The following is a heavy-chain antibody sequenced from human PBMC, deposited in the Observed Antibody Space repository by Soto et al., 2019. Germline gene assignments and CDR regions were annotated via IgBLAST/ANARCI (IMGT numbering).Heavy chain of an antibody. V-gene: IGHV3-72*01. CDR1: GFTFSDHY. CDR3: ARGGRCSGGSCYNAFDI. Sequence: GGSLRLSCAASGFTFSDHYMDWVRQAPGKGLEWVGRTRNKANRYTTEYAASVKGRFTISRDDSKNSLYLQMNSLKTEDTAVYYCARGGRCSGGSCYNAFDIWGQGTMVTVSS. CDR2: TRNKANRYTT. J-gene: IGHJ3*02. D-gene: IGHD2-15*01.